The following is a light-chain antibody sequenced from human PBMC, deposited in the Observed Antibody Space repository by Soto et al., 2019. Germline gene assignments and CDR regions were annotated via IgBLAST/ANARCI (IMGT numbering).Light chain of an antibody. Sequence: DLQMTQSPYSLSASVGDRVTITCQASQDISKYLNWYQQKPRKAPKLLIYDASNLETGVPSRFSGSGSGTDFTFTISSLQPEDIATYYCQQYDNLPITFGQGTRLEIK. CDR3: QQYDNLPIT. V-gene: IGKV1-33*01. J-gene: IGKJ5*01. CDR2: DAS. CDR1: QDISKY.